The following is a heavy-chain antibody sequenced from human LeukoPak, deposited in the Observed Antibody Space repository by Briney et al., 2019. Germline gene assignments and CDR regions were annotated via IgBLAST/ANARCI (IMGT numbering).Heavy chain of an antibody. CDR3: ARGPAGQWLVDY. D-gene: IGHD6-19*01. V-gene: IGHV3-30-3*01. CDR1: GFTLSSYA. Sequence: GGSLRLSCAASGFTLSSYAMHWVRQAPGKGLEWVAVISYDGSNKYYADSVKGRFTISRDNSKNTLYLQMNSLRAEDTAVYYCARGPAGQWLVDYWGQGTLVTVSS. J-gene: IGHJ4*02. CDR2: ISYDGSNK.